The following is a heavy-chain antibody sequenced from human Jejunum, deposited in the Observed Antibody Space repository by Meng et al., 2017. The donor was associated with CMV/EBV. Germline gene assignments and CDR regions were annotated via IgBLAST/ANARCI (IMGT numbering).Heavy chain of an antibody. Sequence: SGFTFSRYYMHWVRQAPGKGLVWVSHIISDGSHTTYADSVKGRFTISRDNAKNTLYLQMNSLSGEDTAVYYCARGGCSSTSCLDYWGQGTLVTVSS. J-gene: IGHJ4*02. CDR2: IISDGSHT. D-gene: IGHD2-2*01. CDR1: GFTFSRYY. CDR3: ARGGCSSTSCLDY. V-gene: IGHV3-74*01.